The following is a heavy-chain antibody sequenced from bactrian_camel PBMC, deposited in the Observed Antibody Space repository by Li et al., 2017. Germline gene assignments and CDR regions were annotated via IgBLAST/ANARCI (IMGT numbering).Heavy chain of an antibody. D-gene: IGHD1*01. CDR1: GDTYSTKC. CDR2: INIDGGT. J-gene: IGHJ4*01. Sequence: DVQLVESGGGSVQAGGSLRLSCAASGDTYSTKCMGWFRQAPGKGLEWVSTINIDGGTYYAESVKGRFTISRDNAKNTVFLEMNSLKPDDTALYYCVRDLIGNGHFGYGQGTQVTVS. V-gene: IGHV3S40*01.